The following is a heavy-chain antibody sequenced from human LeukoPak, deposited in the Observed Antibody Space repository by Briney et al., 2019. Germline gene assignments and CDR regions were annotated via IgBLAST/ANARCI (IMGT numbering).Heavy chain of an antibody. CDR3: ARVRTVASRVNWFDP. V-gene: IGHV4-59*01. CDR1: GGSISSYY. Sequence: SETLSLTCTVSGGSISSYYWSWIRQPPGRGLEWIGYIYYSGSTNYNPSLKSRVTISVDTSKNQFSLKLSSVTAADTAVYYCARVRTVASRVNWFDPWGQGTLVTVSS. CDR2: IYYSGST. J-gene: IGHJ5*02. D-gene: IGHD2-2*01.